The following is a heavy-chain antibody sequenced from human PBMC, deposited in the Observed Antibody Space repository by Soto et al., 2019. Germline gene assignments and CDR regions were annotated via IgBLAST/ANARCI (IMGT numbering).Heavy chain of an antibody. D-gene: IGHD3-10*01. CDR1: GGAISSYY. J-gene: IGHJ3*02. V-gene: IGHV4-59*01. Sequence: SSETLSLTCTVSGGAISSYYWSWVRQPPGKGLEWLGYLYNSGRTNYNPSLKSRVTISVDTSKNQFSLKLSSVTAADTAVYYCARDGSGRPETIWGQGTMVT. CDR3: ARDGSGRPETI. CDR2: LYNSGRT.